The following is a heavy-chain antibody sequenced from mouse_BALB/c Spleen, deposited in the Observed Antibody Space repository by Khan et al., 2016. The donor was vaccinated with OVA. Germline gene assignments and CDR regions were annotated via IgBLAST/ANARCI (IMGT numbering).Heavy chain of an antibody. CDR3: ARSGYCDHWDAMDY. CDR2: INYSGST. V-gene: IGHV3-2*02. Sequence: VQLQQSGPGLVKPSQTLSLTCTVTGYSITSDYAWNWLRQFPGNKLGWRGFINYSGSTNYNPSLKSRISITNDKSKNQFFLQLNSVTTEDTATYYCARSGYCDHWDAMDYWGQGTSVTVSS. J-gene: IGHJ4*01. CDR1: GYSITSDYA. D-gene: IGHD2-3*01.